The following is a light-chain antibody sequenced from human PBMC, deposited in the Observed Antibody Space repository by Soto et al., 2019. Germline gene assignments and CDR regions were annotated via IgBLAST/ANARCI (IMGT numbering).Light chain of an antibody. V-gene: IGKV3-20*01. Sequence: EIVLTQSPGTLSFSPGERATLSCRSSQSVGSNYLAWYQQKPGQAPRLLIYGASSRDTGIPERFSGSGSGTDFTLIISRLEPEDFAVYYCQQYGISPYTFGQGAKLEIK. CDR1: QSVGSNY. CDR3: QQYGISPYT. CDR2: GAS. J-gene: IGKJ2*01.